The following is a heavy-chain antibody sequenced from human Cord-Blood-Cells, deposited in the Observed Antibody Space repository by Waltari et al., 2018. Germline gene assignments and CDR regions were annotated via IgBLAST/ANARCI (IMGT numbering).Heavy chain of an antibody. V-gene: IGHV3-73*02. CDR2: IRSKANIYAT. D-gene: IGHD3-3*01. CDR3: TRSGLEY. Sequence: EVQLVESGGGLVQPGGSLKLSCAASGFTFSGSAMHWVRQASGKGLDWVGRIRSKANIYATSYAASVKGRFTISRDDSKNTAYLQMNSLKTEDTAVYYCTRSGLEYWGQGTLVTVSS. CDR1: GFTFSGSA. J-gene: IGHJ4*02.